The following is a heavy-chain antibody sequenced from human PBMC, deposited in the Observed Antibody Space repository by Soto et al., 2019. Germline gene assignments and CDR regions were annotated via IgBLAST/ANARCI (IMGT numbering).Heavy chain of an antibody. Sequence: SVKVSCKASGGTFSSYAISWVRQAPGQGLEWMGGIIPIFGTANYAQKFQGGVTITADESTSTAYMELSSLRSEDTAVYYCARADIVVVPAANFYYYYGMDVWGQGTTVTVSS. CDR1: GGTFSSYA. V-gene: IGHV1-69*13. CDR2: IIPIFGTA. CDR3: ARADIVVVPAANFYYYYGMDV. D-gene: IGHD2-2*01. J-gene: IGHJ6*02.